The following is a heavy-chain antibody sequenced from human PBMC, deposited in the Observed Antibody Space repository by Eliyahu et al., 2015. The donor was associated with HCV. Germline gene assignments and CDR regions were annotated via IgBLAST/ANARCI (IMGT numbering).Heavy chain of an antibody. Sequence: EEQLVESGGXXVQPGGSLRISCSASGFSVSXXFMSWVRQAPGKGLEWVSLMYSGGRTFXXDSVEGRFTTSRDNSKNTLYLQMNNLRAEDTGVYFCARAALLAFDIWGQGTRVTVSS. V-gene: IGHV3-66*01. CDR1: GFSVSXXF. CDR2: MYSGGRT. CDR3: ARAALLAFDI. J-gene: IGHJ3*02.